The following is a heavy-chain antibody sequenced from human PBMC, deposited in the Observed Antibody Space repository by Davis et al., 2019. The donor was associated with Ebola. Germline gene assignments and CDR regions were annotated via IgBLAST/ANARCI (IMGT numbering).Heavy chain of an antibody. D-gene: IGHD6-13*01. J-gene: IGHJ4*02. Sequence: GGSLRLSCVASGFSFSSYAMSWVRQAPGKGLEWLSCIIGSGYRYYADSVKGRFTISRDNANNLLYLQMNSLRADDTAVYYCARDVGDAYSGSDYWGQGTLVTVSS. CDR3: ARDVGDAYSGSDY. CDR1: GFSFSSYA. V-gene: IGHV3-48*01. CDR2: IIGSGYR.